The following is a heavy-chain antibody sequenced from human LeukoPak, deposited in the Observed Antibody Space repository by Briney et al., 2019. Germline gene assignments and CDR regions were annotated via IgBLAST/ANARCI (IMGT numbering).Heavy chain of an antibody. J-gene: IGHJ4*02. D-gene: IGHD6-13*01. CDR1: GASVSSGSYY. CDR3: ASMTGIAAAGY. CDR2: IYYSGST. Sequence: SETLSLTCNVSGASVSSGSYYWSWIRQPPGKGLEWIGYIYYSGSTNYNPSLKSRVTISVDTSKNQFSLKLSSVTAADTAVYYCASMTGIAAAGYWGQGTLVTVSS. V-gene: IGHV4-61*01.